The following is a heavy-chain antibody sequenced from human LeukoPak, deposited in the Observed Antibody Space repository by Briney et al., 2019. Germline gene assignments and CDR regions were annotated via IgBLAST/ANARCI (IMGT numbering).Heavy chain of an antibody. CDR1: GGTFGSYA. J-gene: IGHJ6*03. CDR2: IIPIFGTA. CDR3: ARTGESGDYYYMDV. D-gene: IGHD1-26*01. Sequence: GASVKVSCKASGGTFGSYAISWVRQAPGQGLEWMGGIIPIFGTANYAQKFQGRVTITADKSTSTAYMELSSLRSEDTAVYYCARTGESGDYYYMDVWGKGTTVTVSS. V-gene: IGHV1-69*06.